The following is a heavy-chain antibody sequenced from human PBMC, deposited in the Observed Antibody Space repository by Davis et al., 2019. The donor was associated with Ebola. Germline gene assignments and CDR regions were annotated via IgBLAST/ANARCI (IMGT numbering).Heavy chain of an antibody. CDR1: GFTFSSYS. V-gene: IGHV3-21*04. CDR2: ISSSSSYI. Sequence: GESLKISCAASGFTFSSYSMNWVRQAPGKGLEWVSSISSSSSYIYYADSVKGRFTISRDNAKNSLYLQMNSLRAEDTAVYYCARDLDSSWYLYFDYWGQGTLVTVSS. CDR3: ARDLDSSWYLYFDY. J-gene: IGHJ4*02. D-gene: IGHD6-13*01.